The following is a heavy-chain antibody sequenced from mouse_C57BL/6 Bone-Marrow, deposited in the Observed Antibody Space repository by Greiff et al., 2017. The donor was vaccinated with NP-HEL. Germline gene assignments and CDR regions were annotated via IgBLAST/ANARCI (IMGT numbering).Heavy chain of an antibody. D-gene: IGHD5-1-1*01. CDR3: ATLNTPQRAMDY. CDR2: INPSTGGT. J-gene: IGHJ4*01. Sequence: EVQLQQSGPELVKPGASVKISCKASGYSFTGYYMNWVKQSPEKSLEWIGEINPSTGGTTYNQKFKAKATLTVDKSSSTAYMQLKSLTSEDSAVYYCATLNTPQRAMDYWGQGTSVTVSS. V-gene: IGHV1-42*01. CDR1: GYSFTGYY.